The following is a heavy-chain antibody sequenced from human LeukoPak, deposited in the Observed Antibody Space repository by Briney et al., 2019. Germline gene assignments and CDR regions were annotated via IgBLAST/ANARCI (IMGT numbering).Heavy chain of an antibody. Sequence: PSETLSLTCTVSGGSISGSSYYWGWIRQPPGKGLEWIGSIYYSGSTYYNPSLKSRVTISVDTSKNQFSLKLSSVTAADTAVYYCAREYYYDSSALNWGQGTLVTVSS. CDR2: IYYSGST. V-gene: IGHV4-39*07. D-gene: IGHD3-22*01. CDR3: AREYYYDSSALN. J-gene: IGHJ4*02. CDR1: GGSISGSSYY.